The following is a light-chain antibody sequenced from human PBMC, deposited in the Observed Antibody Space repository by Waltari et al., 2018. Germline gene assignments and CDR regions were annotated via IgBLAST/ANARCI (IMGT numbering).Light chain of an antibody. CDR2: ATS. J-gene: IGKJ4*01. V-gene: IGKV1-12*01. CDR1: QGIRSW. Sequence: DIQMTQSPPSVSASVGDRVTITCRASQGIRSWLTWYQQKPGKAPKLLIYATSNLQSGVPSRFSGSSSGTEFTLTISSLQPEDVATYYCQEANSFPLTFGGGTKVEI. CDR3: QEANSFPLT.